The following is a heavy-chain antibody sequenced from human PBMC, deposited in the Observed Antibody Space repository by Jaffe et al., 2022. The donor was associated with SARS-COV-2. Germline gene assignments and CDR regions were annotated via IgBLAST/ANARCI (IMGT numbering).Heavy chain of an antibody. J-gene: IGHJ4*02. CDR2: ITGNGRTT. CDR3: ARDAY. CDR1: GFTFRSYS. V-gene: IGHV3-64*01. Sequence: EVQLVESGGGLVQPGGSLRLSCVVSGFTFRSYSMYWVRQAPGKGLEYVSAITGNGRTTYYANSVKGRFSISRDNSKNTLWLQMGSLRAEDMAVYYCARDAYYGQGTLVTVSS.